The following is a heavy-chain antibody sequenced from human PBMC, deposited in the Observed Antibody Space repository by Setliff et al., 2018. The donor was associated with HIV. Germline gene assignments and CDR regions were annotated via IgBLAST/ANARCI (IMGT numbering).Heavy chain of an antibody. CDR2: IYTSGST. CDR3: ASSLNGDSEPWYFDL. CDR1: GDSIISYY. Sequence: PSETLSLTCTVSGDSIISYYWSWLRQPAGKGLEWIGYIYTSGSTNYNPPLKSRVTISVDTSKNQFSLKLSSVTAADTAVYYCASSLNGDSEPWYFDLWGRGTLVTVSS. J-gene: IGHJ2*01. V-gene: IGHV4-4*09. D-gene: IGHD4-17*01.